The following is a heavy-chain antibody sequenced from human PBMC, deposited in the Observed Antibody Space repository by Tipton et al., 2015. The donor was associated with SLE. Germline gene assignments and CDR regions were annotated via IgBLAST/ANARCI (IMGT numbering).Heavy chain of an antibody. V-gene: IGHV3-23*01. D-gene: IGHD6-6*01. CDR3: AKAPGAARRGYYMDV. Sequence: SLRLSCAASGFTVSSNYMSWVRQAPGKGLEWVSVISGSGGSTYYADSVKGRFTISRDNSKNTLYLQMNSLRAEDTAVYYCAKAPGAARRGYYMDVWGKGTTVTVSS. J-gene: IGHJ6*03. CDR1: GFTVSSNY. CDR2: ISGSGGST.